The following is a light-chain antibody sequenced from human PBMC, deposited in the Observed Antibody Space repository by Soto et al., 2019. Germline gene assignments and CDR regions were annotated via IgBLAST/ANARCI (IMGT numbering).Light chain of an antibody. CDR2: GAS. J-gene: IGKJ5*01. Sequence: VMTEAPATLSLSPGEGATLSCRASQSVSSNFAWYQQKPGQAPRLLIYGASTRATGIPARFSGIGSGTEFTLTISGLKSEDFAVYYCQTYDSWPLFGQGTRLEIK. CDR3: QTYDSWPL. V-gene: IGKV3-15*01. CDR1: QSVSSN.